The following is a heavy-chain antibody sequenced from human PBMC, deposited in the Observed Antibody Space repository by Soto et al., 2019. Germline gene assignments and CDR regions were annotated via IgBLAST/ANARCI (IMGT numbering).Heavy chain of an antibody. J-gene: IGHJ6*02. Sequence: QVQLVQSGAEVKKPGASVKVSCKASGYTFTSYYMHWVRQAPGQGLEWMGIINPSGGSTSYAQKFQGSVTMTRDTSTSTVYMELSSLRSEDTAVYYCARGPYIMITFGGVMDYYYGMDVWGQGTTVTVSS. V-gene: IGHV1-46*01. CDR1: GYTFTSYY. CDR3: ARGPYIMITFGGVMDYYYGMDV. CDR2: INPSGGST. D-gene: IGHD3-16*01.